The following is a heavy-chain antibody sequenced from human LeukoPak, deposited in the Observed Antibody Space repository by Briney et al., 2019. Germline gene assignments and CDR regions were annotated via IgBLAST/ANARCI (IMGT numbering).Heavy chain of an antibody. CDR1: GDTSSSHT. D-gene: IGHD3-10*01. V-gene: IGHV1-69*10. Sequence: GASVKVSCKASGDTSSSHTIAWVRQAPGQGLEWMGGVLPVLGSPDYAHKFQGRVSITADESTNTAYMELNSLTVEDSAIYYCARARLPNTSGSWIASWGQGTLVTVSS. CDR2: VLPVLGSP. J-gene: IGHJ4*02. CDR3: ARARLPNTSGSWIAS.